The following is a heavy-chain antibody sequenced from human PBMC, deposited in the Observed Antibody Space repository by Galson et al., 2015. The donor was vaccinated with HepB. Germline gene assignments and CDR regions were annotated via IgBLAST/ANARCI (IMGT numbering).Heavy chain of an antibody. CDR3: TTGGSSSSFGTLWY. D-gene: IGHD6-6*01. CDR1: GFTFSNAW. CDR2: IKSKTDGGTT. Sequence: SLRLSCAASGFTFSNAWMSWVRQAPGKGLEWVGRIKSKTDGGTTDYAAPVKGRFTISRDDSKNTLYLQMNSLKTEDTAVYYCTTGGSSSSFGTLWYWGQGTLVTVSS. V-gene: IGHV3-15*01. J-gene: IGHJ4*02.